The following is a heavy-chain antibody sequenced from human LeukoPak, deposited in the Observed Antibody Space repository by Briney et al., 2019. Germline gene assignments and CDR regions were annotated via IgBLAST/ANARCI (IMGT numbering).Heavy chain of an antibody. J-gene: IGHJ4*02. D-gene: IGHD6-6*01. V-gene: IGHV4-59*01. CDR3: ARVSARQGYFDY. Sequence: SETLSLTCTVSGGPIRSYSWSWIRQPPGKGLEWVGYINYSGSTNYNPSLKSRVTISVDPSRNQLSLKVSSVTAADTAVYYCARVSARQGYFDYWGQGTLATVSS. CDR1: GGPIRSYS. CDR2: INYSGST.